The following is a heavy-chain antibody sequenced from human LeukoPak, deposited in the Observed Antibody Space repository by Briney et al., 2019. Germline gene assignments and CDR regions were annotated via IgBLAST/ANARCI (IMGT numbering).Heavy chain of an antibody. CDR2: ISAYNGNT. CDR1: GYTFTSYG. Sequence: GASVKVSCTASGYTFTSYGISWVRQAPGQGLEWMGWISAYNGNTNYAQKLQGRVTMTTDTSTSTAYMELRSLRSDDTAVYYCASKYSGSKTDAVDAFDIWGQGTMVTVSS. CDR3: ASKYSGSKTDAVDAFDI. J-gene: IGHJ3*02. D-gene: IGHD1-26*01. V-gene: IGHV1-18*01.